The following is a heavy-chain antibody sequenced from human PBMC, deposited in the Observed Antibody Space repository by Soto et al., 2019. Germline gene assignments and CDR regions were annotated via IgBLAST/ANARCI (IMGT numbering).Heavy chain of an antibody. Sequence: QVQLVQSGAEVKKPGASVKVSCKASGSTFTSYDINWVRQATGQGLEYLGWMNPNSGDTAYVQKFQGRLTMTWDTSITTAYMDLSGLRSEDTALYFCARGVKYGAYSRWFDPWGQGTLVTVSS. CDR1: GSTFTSYD. J-gene: IGHJ5*02. V-gene: IGHV1-8*01. CDR2: MNPNSGDT. D-gene: IGHD4-17*01. CDR3: ARGVKYGAYSRWFDP.